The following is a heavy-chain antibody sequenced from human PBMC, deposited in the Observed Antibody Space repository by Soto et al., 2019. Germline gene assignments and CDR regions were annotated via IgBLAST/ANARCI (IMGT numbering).Heavy chain of an antibody. CDR3: ATYGGDTGRFDF. CDR2: SGTT. CDR1: GASMSSTRYY. V-gene: IGHV4-39*01. Sequence: SETLSLPSPASGASMSSTRYYWTWIRQPPGKGLEWIGSGTTYNNPSLRSRVTISVDTSKEQFSLKLSSVTAADTAVYYCATYGGDTGRFDFWGQGTLVTVSS. J-gene: IGHJ4*02. D-gene: IGHD4-17*01.